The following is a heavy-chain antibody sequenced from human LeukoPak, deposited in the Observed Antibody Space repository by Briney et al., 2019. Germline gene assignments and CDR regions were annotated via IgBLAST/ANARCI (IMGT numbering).Heavy chain of an antibody. CDR1: GVSISSGDYY. J-gene: IGHJ4*02. D-gene: IGHD4-11*01. CDR3: ASGYDYSNSYYFDY. Sequence: SETLSLTCTVSGVSISSGDYYWSWIRQPPGKGLEWIGYIYYSGSTYYNPSLKSRVTISVDTSKNQFSLKLSSVTAADTAVYYCASGYDYSNSYYFDYWGQGTLVTVSS. V-gene: IGHV4-30-4*01. CDR2: IYYSGST.